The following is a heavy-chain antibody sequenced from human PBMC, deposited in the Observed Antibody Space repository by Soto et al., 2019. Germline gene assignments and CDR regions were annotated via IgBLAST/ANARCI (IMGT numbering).Heavy chain of an antibody. Sequence: QVQVQESGPGLVKPSGTLSLICTVSGGSISSENWWSWVRQPPGKGLEWIGEIHHSGITTYSPSLKSRVTISVDKAKTQVSPDLNSVTAADTAVYYFAGGFFYLWGRYRHESGDDTFDVWGQGTTVTVTA. CDR3: AGGFFYLWGRYRHESGDDTFDV. V-gene: IGHV4-4*02. CDR2: IHHSGIT. D-gene: IGHD3-16*02. J-gene: IGHJ3*01. CDR1: GGSISSENW.